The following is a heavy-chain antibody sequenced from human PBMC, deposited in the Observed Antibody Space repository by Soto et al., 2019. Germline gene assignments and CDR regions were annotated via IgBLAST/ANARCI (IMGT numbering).Heavy chain of an antibody. J-gene: IGHJ6*03. CDR3: ARGNYGDLRDYYYYMDV. CDR2: IYSGGST. CDR1: GFTVSSNY. Sequence: GGSLRLSCAASGFTVSSNYMSWVRQAPGKGLEWVSVIYSGGSTYYADSVKGRFTISRDNSKNTLYLQMNSLRAEDTAVYYCARGNYGDLRDYYYYMDVWGKGTTVTVSS. V-gene: IGHV3-66*01. D-gene: IGHD4-17*01.